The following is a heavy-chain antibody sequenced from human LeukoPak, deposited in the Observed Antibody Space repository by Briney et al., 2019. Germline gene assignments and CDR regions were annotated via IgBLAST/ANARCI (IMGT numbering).Heavy chain of an antibody. J-gene: IGHJ6*03. CDR3: ARVPVDGIAARLHYYMDV. D-gene: IGHD6-13*01. Sequence: SVKVSCKASGGTFSSYAISWVRQAPGQGLEWMGGIIPIFGTANYAQKFQGRVTITTDESTSTAYMKLSSLRSEDTAVYYCARVPVDGIAARLHYYMDVWGKGTTVTVSS. V-gene: IGHV1-69*05. CDR1: GGTFSSYA. CDR2: IIPIFGTA.